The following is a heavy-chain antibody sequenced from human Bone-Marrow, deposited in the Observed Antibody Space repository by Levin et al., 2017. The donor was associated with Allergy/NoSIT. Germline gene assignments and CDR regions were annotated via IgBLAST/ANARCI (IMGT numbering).Heavy chain of an antibody. D-gene: IGHD3-9*01. V-gene: IGHV3-11*01. Sequence: PGGSLRLSCAASGFTFSDFFMNWIRQAPGKGLEWVAYISSRSGTRYYADSVEGRFTISRDNTKQSLFLQMDSLRAEDTAIYYCAKSAYDVLTATHYLDQWGPGVPVTVSS. CDR2: ISSRSGTR. J-gene: IGHJ4*02. CDR1: GFTFSDFF. CDR3: AKSAYDVLTATHYLDQ.